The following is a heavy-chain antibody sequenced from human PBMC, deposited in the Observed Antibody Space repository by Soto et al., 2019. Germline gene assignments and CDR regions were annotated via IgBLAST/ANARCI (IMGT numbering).Heavy chain of an antibody. CDR2: IYYSGST. V-gene: IGHV4-30-4*01. D-gene: IGHD2-2*01. CDR1: GGSISSGDYY. CDR3: VRGDPGACSSTSGSDAFYL. J-gene: IGHJ3*01. Sequence: QVQLQESGPGLVKPSQTLSLTCTVSGGSISSGDYYWNWIRQPPGKGLEWIGSIYYSGSTYYSPSLKGRVTRSVVTSQIRCSLKLSSVTAADTAVYYCVRGDPGACSSTSGSDAFYLWGRGTMVAVSS.